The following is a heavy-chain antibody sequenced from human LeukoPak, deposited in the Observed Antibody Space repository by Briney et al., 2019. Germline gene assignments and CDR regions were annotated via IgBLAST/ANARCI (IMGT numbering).Heavy chain of an antibody. J-gene: IGHJ5*02. CDR2: IYHSGST. D-gene: IGHD3-3*01. CDR3: ARVGEVRGLT. Sequence: SETLSLTCTVSGYSISSGYYWGWIRQPPGKGLEWIGSIYHSGSTYYNPSLKSRVTISVDTSKNQFSLKLSSVTAADTAVYYCARVGEVRGLTWGQGTLVTVSS. V-gene: IGHV4-38-2*02. CDR1: GYSISSGYY.